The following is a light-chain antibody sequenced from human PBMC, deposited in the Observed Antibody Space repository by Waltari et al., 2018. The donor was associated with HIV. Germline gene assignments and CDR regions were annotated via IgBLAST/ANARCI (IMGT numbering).Light chain of an antibody. CDR2: GAN. CDR1: TPSIGPNCD. V-gene: IGLV1-40*01. CDR3: QSFDRTLSSYV. J-gene: IGLJ1*01. Sequence: QAALTQPPSLSGAPGQRLAIPCTGNTPSIGPNCDVHWYQFVAGAVPNLVLYGANNRPTGVSDRFSGSRSDTSASLAITGLRADDEATYYCQSFDRTLSSYVFGTGTTVSVL.